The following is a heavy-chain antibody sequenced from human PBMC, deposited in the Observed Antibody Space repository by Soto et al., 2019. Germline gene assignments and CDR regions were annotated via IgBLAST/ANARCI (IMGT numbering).Heavy chain of an antibody. CDR3: ARRARTATTNWGAFDI. Sequence: GSLRLSCAASGFTFSNYVMNWVRQAPGKGLEWVSTISYSADKTFYADSVKGRFTISRDNSRDTLFLQMNSLRADDAAVYYCARRARTATTNWGAFDIWGQGTMVTVSS. V-gene: IGHV3-23*01. J-gene: IGHJ3*02. CDR2: ISYSADKT. D-gene: IGHD1-7*01. CDR1: GFTFSNYV.